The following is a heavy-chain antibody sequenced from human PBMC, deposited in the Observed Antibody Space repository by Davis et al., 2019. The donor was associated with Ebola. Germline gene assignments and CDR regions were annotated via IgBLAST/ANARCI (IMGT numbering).Heavy chain of an antibody. J-gene: IGHJ6*02. V-gene: IGHV3-30*03. CDR1: GFTFSSYG. D-gene: IGHD6-13*01. CDR3: ARSWQQLMFGMDV. Sequence: GGSLRLSCAASGFTFSSYGMHWVRQAPGKGLEWVAVISYDGSNKYYADSVKGRFTISRDNSKNTLYLQMNSLRAEDTAVYYCARSWQQLMFGMDVWGQGTTVTVSS. CDR2: ISYDGSNK.